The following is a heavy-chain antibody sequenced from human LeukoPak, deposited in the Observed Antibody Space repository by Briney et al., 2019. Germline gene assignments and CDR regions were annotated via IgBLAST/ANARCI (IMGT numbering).Heavy chain of an antibody. CDR1: GCTFTSYY. CDR2: INPSGGST. V-gene: IGHV1-46*03. CDR3: AREGGEDYDSSGYYLVY. Sequence: ASVKVSCKASGCTFTSYYMHWVRQAPGQGLEWMGIINPSGGSTSYAQKFQGRVTMTRDTSTSTVYMVLSSLRSEDTAVYYCAREGGEDYDSSGYYLVYWGQGTLVTVPS. D-gene: IGHD3-22*01. J-gene: IGHJ4*02.